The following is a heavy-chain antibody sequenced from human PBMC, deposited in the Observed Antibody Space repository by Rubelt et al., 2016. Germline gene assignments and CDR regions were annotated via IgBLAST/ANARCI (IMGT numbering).Heavy chain of an antibody. D-gene: IGHD1-26*01. J-gene: IGHJ4*02. CDR3: ARQLYSGSYYIDY. Sequence: QVELQQWGAGLLKPSETLSLTCTVSGGSISSYYLNWIRQPPGKGLEWIGEINHGGSTNYNPSLKSRVTISVDTSKNQFSLKLSPVTAADTALYYCARQLYSGSYYIDYWGQGTLVTVSS. CDR1: GGSISSYY. V-gene: IGHV4-34*02. CDR2: INHGGST.